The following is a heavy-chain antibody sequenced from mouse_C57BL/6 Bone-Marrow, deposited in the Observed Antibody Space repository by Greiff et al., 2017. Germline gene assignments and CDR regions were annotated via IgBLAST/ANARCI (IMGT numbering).Heavy chain of an antibody. CDR2: IHPNSGST. CDR3: ARNWEGDY. V-gene: IGHV1-64*01. D-gene: IGHD4-1*01. Sequence: QVQLQQPGAELVKPGASVKLSCKASGYTFTSYWMHWVQQRPGQGLEWIGMIHPNSGSTNYNEKFKSKATLTVDKSASTAYLQLSSLTSEDSAVYYWARNWEGDYWGQGTTLTVSS. J-gene: IGHJ2*01. CDR1: GYTFTSYW.